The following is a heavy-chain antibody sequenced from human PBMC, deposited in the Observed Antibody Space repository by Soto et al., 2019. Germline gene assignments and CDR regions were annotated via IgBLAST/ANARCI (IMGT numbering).Heavy chain of an antibody. CDR3: ARQDKCSTSSCPPDFDY. V-gene: IGHV4-39*01. D-gene: IGHD2-2*01. CDR2: IYNSGRT. Sequence: QLQLQESGPGLVKSSETLSLTCTVSGGSISSDNYYWGWIRQPPGKGLEWIGSIYNSGRTYYNPSLKSRVTLSVDTPKNQFSLKLSSVTAADTAVYYCARQDKCSTSSCPPDFDYWGQGTLVTVSS. CDR1: GGSISSDNYY. J-gene: IGHJ4*02.